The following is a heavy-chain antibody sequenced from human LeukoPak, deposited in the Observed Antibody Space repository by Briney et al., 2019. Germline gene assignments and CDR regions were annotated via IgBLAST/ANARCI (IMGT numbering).Heavy chain of an antibody. Sequence: SQTLSLTCTVSGDSIRSGNFYWSWIRRPAGKGLERIGRINARGNTDYNPSLKSRVTMSVDTSKSQFSLNLNSVTAADTAVYFCARADGDYVGWFDPWGPGTQVTVSS. D-gene: IGHD4-17*01. CDR2: INARGNT. J-gene: IGHJ5*02. CDR3: ARADGDYVGWFDP. V-gene: IGHV4-61*02. CDR1: GDSIRSGNFY.